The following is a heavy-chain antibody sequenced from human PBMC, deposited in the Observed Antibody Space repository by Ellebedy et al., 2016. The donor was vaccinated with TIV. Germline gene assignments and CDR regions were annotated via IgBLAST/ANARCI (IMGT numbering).Heavy chain of an antibody. CDR3: ARKSYMVAKDYYGMDV. J-gene: IGHJ6*02. CDR2: ISAYNGNT. V-gene: IGHV1-18*01. CDR1: GYTFTSYG. D-gene: IGHD5-12*01. Sequence: ASVKVSXXASGYTFTSYGISWVRQAPGQGLEWMGWISAYNGNTNYAQKLQGRVTMTTDTSTSTAYMELRSLRSDDTAVYYCARKSYMVAKDYYGMDVWGQGTTVTVSS.